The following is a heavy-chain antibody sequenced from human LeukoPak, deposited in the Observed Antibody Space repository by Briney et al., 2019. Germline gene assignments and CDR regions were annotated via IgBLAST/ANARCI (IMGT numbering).Heavy chain of an antibody. CDR2: IYWNDDK. J-gene: IGHJ5*02. Sequence: SGPTLLHPTRTLTLTCTFSGFSRRTRGGGVGWIRQPPAKALEWLALIYWNDDKRYSPSLKSRLAITKDTSKNQVVRTMTNMDPVDTATYYCAHSLLQYGWFDPWGQGTLVTVSS. CDR3: AHSLLQYGWFDP. CDR1: GFSRRTRGGG. V-gene: IGHV2-5*01. D-gene: IGHD4-11*01.